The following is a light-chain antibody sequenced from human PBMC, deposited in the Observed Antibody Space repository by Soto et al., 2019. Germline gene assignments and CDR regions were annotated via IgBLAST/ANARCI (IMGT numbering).Light chain of an antibody. Sequence: QSVLTQPASVSGSPGQSSTISCTGTSSDVGGYNYVSWYQQHPGKAPKLMIYDVTYRPSGVSNRFSGSKSGTTASLTLSGLQAEDEADYYCSSYTSTSTYVFGTGTKVTVL. CDR3: SSYTSTSTYV. CDR1: SSDVGGYNY. V-gene: IGLV2-14*01. CDR2: DVT. J-gene: IGLJ1*01.